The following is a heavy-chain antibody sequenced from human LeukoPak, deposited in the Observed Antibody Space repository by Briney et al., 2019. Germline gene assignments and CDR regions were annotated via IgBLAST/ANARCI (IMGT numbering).Heavy chain of an antibody. D-gene: IGHD4-23*01. CDR2: IYSGGST. CDR1: GFTVSSNY. J-gene: IGHJ4*02. V-gene: IGHV3-66*01. Sequence: GGSLRLSCAASGFTVSSNYMSWVRQAPGEGLEWVSVIYSGGSTYYADSVKGRFTISRDNSKNTLYLQMNSLRAEDTAVYYCARTTTVVTSIDYWGQGTLVTVSS. CDR3: ARTTTVVTSIDY.